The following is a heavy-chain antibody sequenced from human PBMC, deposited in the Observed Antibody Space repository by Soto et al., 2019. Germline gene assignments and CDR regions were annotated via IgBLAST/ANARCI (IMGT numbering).Heavy chain of an antibody. Sequence: ASVKVSCKASGGTFSSYAISWVRQAPGQGLEWMGGIIPIFGTANYAQKFQGRVTITADESTSTAYMELSSLRSEDTAVYYCARDPSQLMAHIGDAFDIWGQGTMVTVSS. CDR1: GGTFSSYA. CDR2: IIPIFGTA. D-gene: IGHD1-1*01. V-gene: IGHV1-69*13. J-gene: IGHJ3*02. CDR3: ARDPSQLMAHIGDAFDI.